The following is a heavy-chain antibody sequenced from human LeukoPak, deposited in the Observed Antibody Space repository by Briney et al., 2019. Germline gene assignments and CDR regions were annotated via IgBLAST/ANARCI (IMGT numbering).Heavy chain of an antibody. V-gene: IGHV3-30*02. CDR2: IRYDGSNK. Sequence: GGSLRLSCAASGFTFSSYGMHWVRQAPGKGLEWVAFIRYDGSNKYYADSVKGRFTISRDNSKNTLYLQMGSLRAEDMAVYYCARDGTGYDYGDVSFDYWGQGTLVTVSS. J-gene: IGHJ4*02. CDR1: GFTFSSYG. D-gene: IGHD4-17*01. CDR3: ARDGTGYDYGDVSFDY.